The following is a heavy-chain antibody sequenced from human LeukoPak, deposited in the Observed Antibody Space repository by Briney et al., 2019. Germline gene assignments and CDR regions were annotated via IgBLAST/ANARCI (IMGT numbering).Heavy chain of an antibody. V-gene: IGHV3-23*01. D-gene: IGHD4-17*01. CDR2: ISGSGRNT. Sequence: PGGSLRLSCAASGFTFSTYAMSWVRQAPGKGLEWVAAISGSGRNTYYADSMRGRFTISRDNSKNTLYLQMNSLRAEDTAIYYCAKGWTTVTTSFDPWGQGTLVTVSP. J-gene: IGHJ5*02. CDR3: AKGWTTVTTSFDP. CDR1: GFTFSTYA.